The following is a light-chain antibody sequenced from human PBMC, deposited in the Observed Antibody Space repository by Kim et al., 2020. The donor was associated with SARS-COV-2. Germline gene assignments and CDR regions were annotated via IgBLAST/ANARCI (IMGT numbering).Light chain of an antibody. V-gene: IGLV3-19*01. CDR3: NSRDSSGNHRVV. CDR1: SLRSYY. Sequence: SSELTQDPAVSVALGQTVRITCQGDSLRSYYASWYQQKPGHAPVLVIYGKNNRPSGIPDRFSGSSSGNTASLTITGAQAEDEADYYCNSRDSSGNHRVVFGGGTKRTVL. J-gene: IGLJ2*01. CDR2: GKN.